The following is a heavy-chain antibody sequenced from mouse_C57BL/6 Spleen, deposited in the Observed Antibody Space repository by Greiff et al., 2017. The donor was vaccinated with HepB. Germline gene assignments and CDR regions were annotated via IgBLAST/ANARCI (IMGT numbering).Heavy chain of an antibody. V-gene: IGHV1-53*01. CDR2: INPSNGGT. J-gene: IGHJ4*01. CDR1: GYTFTSYW. D-gene: IGHD3-1*01. Sequence: QVQLQQPGTELVKPGASVKLSCKASGYTFTSYWMHWVKQRPGQGLEWIGNINPSNGGTNYNEKFKSKATLTVDKSSSTAYMQLSSLASEDSAVYDCARGDRAYAMDYWGQGTSVTVSS. CDR3: ARGDRAYAMDY.